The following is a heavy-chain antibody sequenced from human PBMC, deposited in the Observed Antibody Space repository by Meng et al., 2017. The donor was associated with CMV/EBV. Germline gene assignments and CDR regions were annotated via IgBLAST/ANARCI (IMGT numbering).Heavy chain of an antibody. CDR1: GFTFSSYG. V-gene: IGHV3-30*02. D-gene: IGHD6-6*01. CDR3: ATWPYSSSYYYYGMDV. CDR2: IRYDGSNK. Sequence: GESLKISCAASGFTFSSYGMHWVRQAPGKGLEWVAFIRYDGSNKYYADSVKGRFTISRDNSKNTLYLQMNSLRAEDTAVYCCATWPYSSSYYYYGMDVWGQGTTVTVSS. J-gene: IGHJ6*02.